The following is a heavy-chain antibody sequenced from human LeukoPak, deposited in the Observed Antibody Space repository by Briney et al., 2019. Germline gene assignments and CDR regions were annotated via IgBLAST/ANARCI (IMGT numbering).Heavy chain of an antibody. CDR2: INHSGST. V-gene: IGHV4-34*01. D-gene: IGHD2-15*01. Sequence: SETLSLTCAVYGGSFSGYYWSWIRQPPGKGLEWIGEINHSGSTNYNPSLKSRVTISVDTSKNQFPLKLSSVTAADTAVYYCARGRGYCSGGSCYSYYYYGMDVWGQGTTVTVSS. J-gene: IGHJ6*02. CDR3: ARGRGYCSGGSCYSYYYYGMDV. CDR1: GGSFSGYY.